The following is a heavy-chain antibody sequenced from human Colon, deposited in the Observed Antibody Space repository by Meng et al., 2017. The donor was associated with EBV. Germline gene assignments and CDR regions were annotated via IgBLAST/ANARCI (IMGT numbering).Heavy chain of an antibody. Sequence: GELSGAGGGLVQPGGSLRLSCAASGFTFRSYAMSWVRQAPGKGLEWVSSISGSGGSTYYSDSVKGRFTISRDNSKNTLYLQMNSLRAEDTAVYYCAPRKDYGAPWGQGTLVTVSS. J-gene: IGHJ5*02. CDR3: APRKDYGAP. CDR1: GFTFRSYA. D-gene: IGHD4-17*01. V-gene: IGHV3-23*01. CDR2: ISGSGGST.